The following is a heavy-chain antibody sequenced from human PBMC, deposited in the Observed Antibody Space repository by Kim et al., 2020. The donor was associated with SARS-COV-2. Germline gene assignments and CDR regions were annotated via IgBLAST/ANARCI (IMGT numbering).Heavy chain of an antibody. CDR3: ARDFYYGSGKFSGNFDY. CDR1: GFTFSSYA. V-gene: IGHV3-30*04. CDR2: ISYDGSNK. D-gene: IGHD3-10*01. J-gene: IGHJ4*02. Sequence: GGSLRLSCAASGFTFSSYAMHWVRQAPGKGLEWVAVISYDGSNKYYADSVKGRFTMSRDNSKNTLYLQMNSLRAEDTAVYYCARDFYYGSGKFSGNFDYWGQGTLVTVSS.